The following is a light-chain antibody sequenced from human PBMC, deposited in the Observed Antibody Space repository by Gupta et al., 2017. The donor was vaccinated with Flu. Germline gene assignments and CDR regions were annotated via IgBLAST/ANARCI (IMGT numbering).Light chain of an antibody. J-gene: IGKJ4*01. V-gene: IGKV1-5*03. CDR3: QQYSRSPFT. Sequence: IQMTQSPSFLSASVGDRVTITCRASQSLSTWLAWYQQKPGEAPKLLIYKASSLESGVPSRFSGSGSGTEFTLTIASLQPEDFATYYCQQYSRSPFTFGGGTKVEIE. CDR2: KAS. CDR1: QSLSTW.